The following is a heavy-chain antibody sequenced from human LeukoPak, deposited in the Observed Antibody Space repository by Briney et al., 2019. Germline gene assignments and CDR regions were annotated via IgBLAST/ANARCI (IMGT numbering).Heavy chain of an antibody. V-gene: IGHV3-48*02. Sequence: PGGSLRLSCAASGFTFSRYSMNWVRQAPGKGLEWISYITYTSGTLYYAASVKGRFTISRDNAKNSLYLQMSSLRNEDTAVYYCARDLEVPGGNRLFDYWGQGTLSPSPQ. CDR3: ARDLEVPGGNRLFDY. J-gene: IGHJ4*02. CDR2: ITYTSGTL. D-gene: IGHD4-23*01. CDR1: GFTFSRYS.